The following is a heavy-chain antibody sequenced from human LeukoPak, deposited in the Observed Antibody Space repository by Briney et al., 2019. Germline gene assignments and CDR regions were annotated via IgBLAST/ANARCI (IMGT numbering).Heavy chain of an antibody. CDR1: GGTFSSYA. CDR2: INPSGGST. J-gene: IGHJ3*01. CDR3: ASAFSYYDFVSA. Sequence: GASVKVSCKASGGTFSSYAISWVRQAPGQGLEWMGIINPSGGSTSYAQKFQGRVTMTRDTSTSTVYMELSSLRSEDTAVYYCASAFSYYDFVSAWGQGTMVTVSS. D-gene: IGHD3-3*01. V-gene: IGHV1-46*01.